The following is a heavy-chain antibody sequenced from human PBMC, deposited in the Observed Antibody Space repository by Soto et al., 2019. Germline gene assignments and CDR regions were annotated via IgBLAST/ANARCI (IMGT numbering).Heavy chain of an antibody. J-gene: IGHJ4*02. Sequence: GGSLRLSCAASGFTFSSYTMHWVRQAPGKGLEWVAVISYDGSNKYYADSVKGRFTISRDNSKNTLYLQMNSLRAEDTAVYYCARDSPSVYCSSTSCYRFEFDYWGQGTLVTVSS. CDR3: ARDSPSVYCSSTSCYRFEFDY. V-gene: IGHV3-30-3*01. CDR2: ISYDGSNK. D-gene: IGHD2-2*01. CDR1: GFTFSSYT.